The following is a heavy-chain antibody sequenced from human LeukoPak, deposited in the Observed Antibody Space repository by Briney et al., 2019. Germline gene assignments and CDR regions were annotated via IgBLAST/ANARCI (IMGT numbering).Heavy chain of an antibody. CDR3: ARIGYSSSVGVYYFDY. CDR1: GFIFSSYW. Sequence: GGSLRLSCAASGFIFSSYWMHWVRQVPGKGLVWVSRIKSDGSSTTYADSVKGRFTISRDNAKNTLYLQMNSLRAEDTAVYSCARIGYSSSVGVYYFDYWGQGTLVTVSS. CDR2: IKSDGSST. D-gene: IGHD4-11*01. V-gene: IGHV3-74*01. J-gene: IGHJ4*02.